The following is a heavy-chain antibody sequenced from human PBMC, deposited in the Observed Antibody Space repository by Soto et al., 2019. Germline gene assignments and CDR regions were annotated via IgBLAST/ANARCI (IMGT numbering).Heavy chain of an antibody. Sequence: QVQLVESGGGVVQPGRSLRLSCAASGFTFSSYGMHWVRQAPGKGLEWVAVISYDGSNNYYADSVKGRFTISRDNSKNTLYLQMNRLRAEDTAVYYCAKDRLKMAFDYWGQGTLVTVSS. CDR3: AKDRLKMAFDY. V-gene: IGHV3-30*18. J-gene: IGHJ4*02. CDR2: ISYDGSNN. CDR1: GFTFSSYG. D-gene: IGHD5-12*01.